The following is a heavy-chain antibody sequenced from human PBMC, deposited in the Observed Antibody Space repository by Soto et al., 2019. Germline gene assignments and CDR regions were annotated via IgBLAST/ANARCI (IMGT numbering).Heavy chain of an antibody. Sequence: EVQLLESGGGLVQPGGSLRLSYAASGFTFSSYAMNWVRQAPGKGLEWVSGISASGGVTYYADSVKGRFTISRDNSKNALYIQMNSLRAEDTALYYCAKGVTQLWSAFEYWGQGNQVNVSS. D-gene: IGHD5-18*01. V-gene: IGHV3-23*01. CDR3: AKGVTQLWSAFEY. J-gene: IGHJ4*02. CDR2: ISASGGVT. CDR1: GFTFSSYA.